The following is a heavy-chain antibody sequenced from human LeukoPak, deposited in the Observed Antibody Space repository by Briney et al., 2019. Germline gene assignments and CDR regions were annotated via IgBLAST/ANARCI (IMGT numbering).Heavy chain of an antibody. CDR1: GFTFSSYS. CDR2: ISSSSSYI. V-gene: IGHV3-21*01. J-gene: IGHJ6*03. CDR3: ARDREEDYYMDV. Sequence: VKPGGSLRLSCAASGFTFSSYSMNWVRQAPGKGLEWVSSISSSSSYIYYADSVKGRFTISRDNAKNSLYLQMNSLRAEDTAVYYCARDREEDYYMDVWGKGTTVTVSS.